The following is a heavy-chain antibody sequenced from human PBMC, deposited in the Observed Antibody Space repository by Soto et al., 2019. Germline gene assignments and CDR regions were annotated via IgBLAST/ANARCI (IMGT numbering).Heavy chain of an antibody. D-gene: IGHD3-22*01. Sequence: QVQLVQSGAEVKKPGASVKVSCKASGYSFTSYGISWVRQAPGQGPEWIGWISGHNGNTNHPQSLQGRVTMTTDTSRNTAYMELWSLRSDDTAVYYCARHRFNYYDDTVYYYFDYWGQGTLVTVSS. J-gene: IGHJ4*02. CDR3: ARHRFNYYDDTVYYYFDY. CDR2: ISGHNGNT. V-gene: IGHV1-18*04. CDR1: GYSFTSYG.